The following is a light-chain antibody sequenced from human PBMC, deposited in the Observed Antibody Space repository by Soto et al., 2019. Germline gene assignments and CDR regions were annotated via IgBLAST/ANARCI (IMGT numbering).Light chain of an antibody. Sequence: DIVMTQSPDSLAVSLGERATINCKSSQSVLYRSTNKNDLARYQQKPGQPPKLLIYWESTRESGVPDRICGSGSGTDFTLTIRSQQAEDVAVYYYQQYYGNPRTFGQGTKVEIK. CDR3: QQYYGNPRT. V-gene: IGKV4-1*01. J-gene: IGKJ1*01. CDR2: WES. CDR1: QSVLYRSTNKND.